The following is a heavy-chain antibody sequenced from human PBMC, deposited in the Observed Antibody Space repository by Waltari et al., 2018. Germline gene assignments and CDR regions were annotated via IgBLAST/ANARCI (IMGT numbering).Heavy chain of an antibody. CDR3: ATVGNYGDYEFGWFDP. J-gene: IGHJ5*02. CDR1: GYTLTELS. CDR2: FDPEDGET. V-gene: IGHV1-24*01. Sequence: QVQLVQSGAEVKKPGASVKVSCKVSGYTLTELSMPWVRQAPGKGLEWMGGFDPEDGETIYAQKFQGRVTMTEDTSTDTAYMELSSLRSEDTAVYYCATVGNYGDYEFGWFDPWGQGTLVTVSS. D-gene: IGHD4-17*01.